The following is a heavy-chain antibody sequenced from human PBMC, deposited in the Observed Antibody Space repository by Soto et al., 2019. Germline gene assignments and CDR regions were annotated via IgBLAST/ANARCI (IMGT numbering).Heavy chain of an antibody. CDR1: GFTFSSYE. V-gene: IGHV3-48*03. CDR3: ARGGASMIVAKNFDY. Sequence: GGSLRLSCTASGFTFSSYEMNWVRQAPGKGLEWVSYISSGGITIYYADSVKGRFTISRDNAENSLYLQVISLRAEDTAVYYCARGGASMIVAKNFDYWGQGTLVTVSS. D-gene: IGHD3-22*01. CDR2: ISSGGITI. J-gene: IGHJ4*02.